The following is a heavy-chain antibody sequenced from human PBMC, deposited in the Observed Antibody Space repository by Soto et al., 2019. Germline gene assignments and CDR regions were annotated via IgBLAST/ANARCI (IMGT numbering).Heavy chain of an antibody. J-gene: IGHJ4*02. CDR2: ISSSGSTI. CDR3: ARETSITIFGVVTNYYFDY. CDR1: GFTFSSYE. D-gene: IGHD3-3*01. Sequence: PVGSLRLSCAASGFTFSSYEMNWVRQAPGKGLEWVSYISSSGSTIYYADSVKGRFTISRDNAKNSLYLQMNSLRAEDTAVYYCARETSITIFGVVTNYYFDYWGQGTLVTVSS. V-gene: IGHV3-48*03.